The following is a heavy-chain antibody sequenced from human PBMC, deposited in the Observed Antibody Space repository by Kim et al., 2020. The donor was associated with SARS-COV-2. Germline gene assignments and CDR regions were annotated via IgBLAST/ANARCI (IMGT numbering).Heavy chain of an antibody. V-gene: IGHV4-39*01. D-gene: IGHD6-19*01. J-gene: IGHJ4*02. Sequence: SETLSLTCIVSGDSISSGDHYWTWIRQSPGKGLEWIGSVFYSGRTYYSPSLRSRMSISADTSKNQFSLRLTSVTAADTAIYYCARRGAVAGNPLFDYWGQGILVTVSS. CDR3: ARRGAVAGNPLFDY. CDR1: GDSISSGDHY. CDR2: VFYSGRT.